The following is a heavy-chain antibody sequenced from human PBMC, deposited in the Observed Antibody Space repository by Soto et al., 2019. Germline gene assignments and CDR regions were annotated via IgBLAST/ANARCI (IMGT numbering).Heavy chain of an antibody. CDR1: GLTFSSYE. Sequence: GGSLRLSCAASGLTFSSYEMHWVRQAPGKGLEWVSYISKSGSIIYYTDSVKGRFTISRDNAKNLLYLEMNSLRAEDSAVYFCASVMLRFSYGIDVWGQGTTVTV. CDR2: ISKSGSII. CDR3: ASVMLRFSYGIDV. D-gene: IGHD3-3*01. J-gene: IGHJ6*02. V-gene: IGHV3-48*03.